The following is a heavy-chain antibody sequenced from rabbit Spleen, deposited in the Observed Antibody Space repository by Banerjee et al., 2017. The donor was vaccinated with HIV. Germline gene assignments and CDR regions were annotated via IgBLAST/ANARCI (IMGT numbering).Heavy chain of an antibody. CDR2: INAVTGKA. CDR1: GFDFSSSYY. Sequence: QSLEESGGDLVKPGASLTLTCKASGFDFSSSYYMCWVRQAPGKGLELIACINAVTGKAVYASWAKGRFTFSKTSSTTVALQVPSLTAADTATYFCARSPFNLWGQGTLVTVS. V-gene: IGHV1S40*01. J-gene: IGHJ4*01. CDR3: ARSPFNL.